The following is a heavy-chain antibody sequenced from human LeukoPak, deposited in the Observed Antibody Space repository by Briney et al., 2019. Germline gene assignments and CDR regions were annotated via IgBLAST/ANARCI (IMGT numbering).Heavy chain of an antibody. Sequence: ASVKVSCKASGYTFTSYGISWVRQAPGQGLEWMGWIGAYNGNTNYAQKLQGRVTMTTDTSTSTAYMELRSLRSDDTAVYYCARESYYYDSSGYYYWFDPWGQGTLVTVSS. D-gene: IGHD3-22*01. CDR3: ARESYYYDSSGYYYWFDP. CDR2: IGAYNGNT. J-gene: IGHJ5*02. CDR1: GYTFTSYG. V-gene: IGHV1-18*01.